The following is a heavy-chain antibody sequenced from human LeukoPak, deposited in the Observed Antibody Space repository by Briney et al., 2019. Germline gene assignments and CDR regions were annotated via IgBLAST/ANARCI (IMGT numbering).Heavy chain of an antibody. J-gene: IGHJ5*02. CDR1: GGSISSSNW. V-gene: IGHV4-4*02. CDR2: IYHSGST. Sequence: PSETLSLTCAVSGGSISSSNWWSWVRQPPGKGLEWIGEIYHSGSTNYNPSLKSRVTISVDKSKTQFSLKLSSVTAADTAVYYCARGVVVPAASDITNWFDPWGQGTLVTVSS. CDR3: ARGVVVPAASDITNWFDP. D-gene: IGHD2-2*01.